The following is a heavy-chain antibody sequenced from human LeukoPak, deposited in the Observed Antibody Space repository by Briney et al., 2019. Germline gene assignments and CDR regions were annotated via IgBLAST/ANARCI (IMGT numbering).Heavy chain of an antibody. V-gene: IGHV3-66*03. D-gene: IGHD1-26*01. CDR3: AKDGVGATWFGH. J-gene: IGHJ5*02. Sequence: YSSGATYYAESVKGRFSISRDSSKNTFDLQMNTQRTEDTAVYYCAKDGVGATWFGHWGQGALVTVSS. CDR2: YSSGAT.